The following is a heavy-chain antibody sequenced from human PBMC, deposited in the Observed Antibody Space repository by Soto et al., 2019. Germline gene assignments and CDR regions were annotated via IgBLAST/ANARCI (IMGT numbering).Heavy chain of an antibody. V-gene: IGHV3-23*01. CDR3: AKVIVEWELLTAFDS. CDR2: IRGRGGTT. D-gene: IGHD1-26*01. J-gene: IGHJ4*02. Sequence: EVQLLESGGGLVQPGGSLRLSCAASGFSFSSYAMGWVRQAPGKGLEGVSGIRGRGGTTYYADSVKGRFTISRDNSKNTLFLQMDSLRAEDTAIYYCAKVIVEWELLTAFDSWGQGTLVPVSS. CDR1: GFSFSSYA.